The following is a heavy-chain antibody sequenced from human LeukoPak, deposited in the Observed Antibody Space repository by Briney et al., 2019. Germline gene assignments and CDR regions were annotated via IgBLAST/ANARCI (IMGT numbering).Heavy chain of an antibody. CDR2: ISGDGGST. J-gene: IGHJ6*02. D-gene: IGHD2-21*01. V-gene: IGHV3-43*02. CDR1: GFTFDDYA. CDR3: AKDISTLIEADYYYYGMDV. Sequence: GGSLRLSCAASGFTFDDYAMHWVRQAPGKGLEWVSLISGDGGSTYYADSVKGRFTISRDNSKNSLYLQMNSLRTEDTALYYCAKDISTLIEADYYYYGMDVWGQGTTVTVSS.